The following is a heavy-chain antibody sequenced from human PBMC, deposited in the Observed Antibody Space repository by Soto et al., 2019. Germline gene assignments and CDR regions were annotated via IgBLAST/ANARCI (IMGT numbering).Heavy chain of an antibody. Sequence: PGESLKISCKGSGYSFSTCWISWVRQMPGKGLEWMGRVDPSDSYTNYSPSFQGHVTISADKSISTAYLQWSSLKVSDTAMYYCARSELLWLVNYWGQGTLVTVSS. CDR1: GYSFSTCW. V-gene: IGHV5-10-1*01. J-gene: IGHJ4*02. D-gene: IGHD6-19*01. CDR3: ARSELLWLVNY. CDR2: VDPSDSYT.